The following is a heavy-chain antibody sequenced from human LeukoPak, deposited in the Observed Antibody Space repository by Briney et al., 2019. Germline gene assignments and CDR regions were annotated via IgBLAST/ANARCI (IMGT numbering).Heavy chain of an antibody. CDR2: ISGDGSTT. CDR3: AVRGYTYGLDY. D-gene: IGHD5-18*01. CDR1: GFTFSGSA. J-gene: IGHJ4*02. V-gene: IGHV3-74*01. Sequence: GGSLRPSCAASGFTFSGSAMHWVRQAPGKGLVWVSRISGDGSTTSYADSVKGRFTISRDNAKNTLYLQMNSLRAEDTAVYYCAVRGYTYGLDYWGQGTLVTVSS.